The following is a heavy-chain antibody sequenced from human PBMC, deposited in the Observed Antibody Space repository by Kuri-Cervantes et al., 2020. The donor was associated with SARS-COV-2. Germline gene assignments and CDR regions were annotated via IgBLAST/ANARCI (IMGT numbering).Heavy chain of an antibody. D-gene: IGHD6-13*01. V-gene: IGHV4-61*02. J-gene: IGHJ6*03. Sequence: LRLSCTVSGGSISSGDYYWSWIRQPPGKGLEWIGRIYTSGSTNYNPSLKSRVTMSVDTSKNQFSLKLSSVTAADTAVYYCARAPSWVAAGTFYAYCYYMDVWGKGTTVTVSS. CDR1: GGSISSGDYY. CDR3: ARAPSWVAAGTFYAYCYYMDV. CDR2: IYTSGST.